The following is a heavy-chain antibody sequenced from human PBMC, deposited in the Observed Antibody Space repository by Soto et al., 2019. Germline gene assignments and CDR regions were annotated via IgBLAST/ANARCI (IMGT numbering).Heavy chain of an antibody. CDR1: GFTFNSYW. D-gene: IGHD3-16*01. J-gene: IGHJ5*02. CDR2: INQNGGEK. Sequence: EVQLVESGGGLVQPGGSLTLSCADSGFTFNSYWMNWVRQAPGKGLEWVANINQNGGEKYYVDSVKGRFTISRDNAKNSLYLQLNSLRVDDTAVSYCETDLRVPPYNNYFDAWGQGTLVAVSS. V-gene: IGHV3-7*01. CDR3: ETDLRVPPYNNYFDA.